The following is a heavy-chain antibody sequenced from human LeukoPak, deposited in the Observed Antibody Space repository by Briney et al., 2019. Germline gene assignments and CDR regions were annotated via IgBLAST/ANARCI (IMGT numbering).Heavy chain of an antibody. CDR3: AREGYDFWSGYPNWFDP. J-gene: IGHJ5*02. CDR1: GGSISSGDYY. D-gene: IGHD3-3*01. Sequence: SQTLSLTCTVSGGSISSGDYYWSWIRQPPGKGLGWFGYICYSGSTYYNPSLKSRVTISVDTSKNQFSLKLSSVTAADTAVYYCAREGYDFWSGYPNWFDPWGQGTLVTVSS. V-gene: IGHV4-30-4*08. CDR2: ICYSGST.